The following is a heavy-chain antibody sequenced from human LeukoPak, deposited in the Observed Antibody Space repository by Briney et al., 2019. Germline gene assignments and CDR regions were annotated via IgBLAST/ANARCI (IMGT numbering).Heavy chain of an antibody. Sequence: PGGSLRLSCAASGFTFDDYAMHWVRQAPGKGLEWVSGISWNSGSIGYADSVKGRFTISRDNAKNSLYLQMNSLRAEDTALYYCAKEGSLREGWFDPWGQGTLVTVSS. J-gene: IGHJ5*02. V-gene: IGHV3-9*01. CDR1: GFTFDDYA. CDR2: ISWNSGSI. CDR3: AKEGSLREGWFDP. D-gene: IGHD6-13*01.